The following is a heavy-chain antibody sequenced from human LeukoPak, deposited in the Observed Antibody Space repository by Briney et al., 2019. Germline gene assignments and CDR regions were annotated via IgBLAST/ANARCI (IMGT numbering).Heavy chain of an antibody. CDR1: GFTFSSYA. D-gene: IGHD3-22*01. CDR3: AKPYYYDSSGFTFDY. V-gene: IGHV3-23*01. Sequence: GPSLRLSCAASGFTFSSYAISWVRQPPGNGLEWGSAIRGSGGSTYYADSVKGRFTISRDNSNNTLYLQMNSLRAEATAVYYCAKPYYYDSSGFTFDYWGQGTLVTVSS. CDR2: IRGSGGST. J-gene: IGHJ4*02.